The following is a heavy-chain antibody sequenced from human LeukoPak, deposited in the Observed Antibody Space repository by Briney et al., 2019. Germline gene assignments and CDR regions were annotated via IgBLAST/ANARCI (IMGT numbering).Heavy chain of an antibody. CDR2: ISGRSSYI. J-gene: IGHJ4*02. Sequence: PGGSLRLSCAASGFAFSSYNMKWVRQAPGKGLEWVSSISGRSSYIFYADSVKGRFTISRDNAKKSLYLQMNSLRAEDTAVYYCASGVNYFDYWGQGTLVTVSS. CDR1: GFAFSSYN. V-gene: IGHV3-21*01. D-gene: IGHD3-3*01. CDR3: ASGVNYFDY.